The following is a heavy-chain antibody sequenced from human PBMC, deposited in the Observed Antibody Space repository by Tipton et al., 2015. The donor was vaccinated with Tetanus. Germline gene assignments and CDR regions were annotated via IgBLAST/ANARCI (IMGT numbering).Heavy chain of an antibody. J-gene: IGHJ4*02. Sequence: SLRLSCAASKFSFSRHSMNWVRQAPGKGLEWVSSISSGSTYIYYADSVKGRFTISRDNAKNSLYLQMNSLRVEDTAVYYCARDPHTIRTGNHRGFDYWGQGTKVTVSS. V-gene: IGHV3-21*04. D-gene: IGHD3-10*01. CDR1: KFSFSRHS. CDR2: ISSGSTYI. CDR3: ARDPHTIRTGNHRGFDY.